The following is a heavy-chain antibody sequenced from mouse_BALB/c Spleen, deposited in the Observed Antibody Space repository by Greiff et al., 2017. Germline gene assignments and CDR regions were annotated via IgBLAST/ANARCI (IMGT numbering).Heavy chain of an antibody. CDR2: FYPGSGSI. V-gene: IGHV1-62-2*01. Sequence: VKLVESGAELVKPGASVKLSCKASGYTFTEYIIHWVKQRSGQGLEWIGWFYPGSGSIKYNEKFKDKATLTADKSSSTVYMELSRLTSEDSAVYFCARHEDEGNSGNFDYWGQGTTLTVSS. CDR1: GYTFTEYI. CDR3: ARHEDEGNSGNFDY. J-gene: IGHJ2*01. D-gene: IGHD4-1*01.